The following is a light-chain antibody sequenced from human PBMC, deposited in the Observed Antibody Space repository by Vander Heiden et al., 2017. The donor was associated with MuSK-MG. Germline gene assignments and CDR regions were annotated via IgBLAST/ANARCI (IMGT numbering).Light chain of an antibody. CDR2: GKN. CDR1: SLRSYY. V-gene: IGLV3-19*01. Sequence: SSELTQHPAVSVALGQTVRITCQRDSLRSYYASWYQQKPGQAPVLVIYGKNNRPSGIPDRFSGSSSGNTASLTITGAQAEDEADYYCHSRDSSGNHLVFGGGTKLTVL. J-gene: IGLJ2*01. CDR3: HSRDSSGNHLV.